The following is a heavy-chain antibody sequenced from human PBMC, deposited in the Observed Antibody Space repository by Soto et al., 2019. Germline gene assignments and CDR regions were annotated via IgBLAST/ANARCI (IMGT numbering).Heavy chain of an antibody. J-gene: IGHJ4*02. CDR2: ISVYNYNT. Sequence: QVQLVQSGAEVKKPGASVKVSCKTSGYTFSNYGIAWVRQAPGQGLEWMGWISVYNYNTNYAQKLQGRVTMTRDISTSTAYMELRILISDDTAVYYCARGGGYYGSGTSPFDYWGQGTLVTVSS. CDR1: GYTFSNYG. CDR3: ARGGGYYGSGTSPFDY. D-gene: IGHD3-10*01. V-gene: IGHV1-18*01.